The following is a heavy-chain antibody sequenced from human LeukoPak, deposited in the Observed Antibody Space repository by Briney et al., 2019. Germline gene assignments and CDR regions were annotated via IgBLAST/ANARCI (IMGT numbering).Heavy chain of an antibody. Sequence: SETLSLTCAVYGGSFSGYYWSWIRQPPGKGLEWIAYIDYSGTTSYNPSLKSRVTISVDTSKNQFSLKLTSVTAADTAVYYCARSLSAYDSGDVWGQGTTVTVSS. J-gene: IGHJ6*02. CDR1: GGSFSGYY. V-gene: IGHV4-59*01. CDR2: IDYSGTT. CDR3: ARSLSAYDSGDV. D-gene: IGHD5-12*01.